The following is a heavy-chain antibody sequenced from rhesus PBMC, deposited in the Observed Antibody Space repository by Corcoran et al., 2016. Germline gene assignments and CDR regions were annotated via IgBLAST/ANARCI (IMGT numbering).Heavy chain of an antibody. D-gene: IGHD1-7*02. V-gene: IGHV4S9*01. CDR3: VMDTDWNVFDY. CDR2: IFGRSVST. CDR1: GGSIDGYY. J-gene: IGHJ4*01. Sequence: QVQLQESGPGLVQPSETLSLTCAVSGGSIDGYYWNWIRQPPGKGLEWIGNIFGRSVSTSYNPSLKRRLTISKDWSKNQFFLEMASVTAADTAVYYCVMDTDWNVFDYWGQGVLVTVSS.